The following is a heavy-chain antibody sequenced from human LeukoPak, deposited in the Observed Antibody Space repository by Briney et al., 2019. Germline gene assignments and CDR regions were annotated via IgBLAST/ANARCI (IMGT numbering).Heavy chain of an antibody. CDR3: ARDKRYAFDN. CDR1: GYTFSSHG. Sequence: GASVKVSCKTAGYTFSSHGTSWVRQAPGQGLEWMGWISANSGDTKFAQKFQGRVTMTTETSTNTAYMELRSLRFDDTAIYYCARDKRYAFDNWGQGTLVSVSS. CDR2: ISANSGDT. V-gene: IGHV1-18*01. D-gene: IGHD3-9*01. J-gene: IGHJ4*02.